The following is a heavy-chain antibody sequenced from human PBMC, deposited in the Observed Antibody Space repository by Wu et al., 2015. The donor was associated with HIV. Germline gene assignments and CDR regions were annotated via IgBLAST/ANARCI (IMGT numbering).Heavy chain of an antibody. CDR1: GYTFTSYD. J-gene: IGHJ4*02. CDR2: MNPNNGDT. D-gene: IGHD3-16*01. Sequence: QVQLLQSGAEVKKPGASVRVSCKTSGYTFTSYDINWVRQAAGQGLEWMGWMNPNNGDTGFAQKFQGRVTMTRDNSITTAYMELRGLRYEDTAIYYCAVLYDVEGDKAILDHWGQGTVVTVSS. CDR3: AVLYDVEGDKAILDH. V-gene: IGHV1-8*01.